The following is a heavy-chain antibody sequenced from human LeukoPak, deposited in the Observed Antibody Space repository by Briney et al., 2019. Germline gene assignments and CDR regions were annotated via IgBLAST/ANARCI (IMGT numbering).Heavy chain of an antibody. V-gene: IGHV1-18*01. CDR1: GYTFTSHS. D-gene: IGHD2-15*01. CDR3: ARAYCSGDRCYSNNPKTFDY. J-gene: IGHJ4*02. Sequence: ASVKASCKASGYTFTSHSISWVRQAPGQGLEWMGWISAYNGNTNYAQKFQGRVTLTTDTSTSTAYMELTSLRSDDTAVYYCARAYCSGDRCYSNNPKTFDYWGQGTLVTVSS. CDR2: ISAYNGNT.